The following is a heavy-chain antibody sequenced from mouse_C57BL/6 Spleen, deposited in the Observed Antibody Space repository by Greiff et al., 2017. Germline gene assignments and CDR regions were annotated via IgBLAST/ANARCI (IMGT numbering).Heavy chain of an antibody. D-gene: IGHD4-1*01. Sequence: VQLQQPGAELVKPGASVKLSCKASGYTFTSYWMHWVKQRPGQGLEWIGMIHPNSGSTNYNEKFKSKATLTVDKSSSTAYMQLSSLTSEDSAVYYCARRTEANLYFDYWGQGTTLTVSS. J-gene: IGHJ2*01. CDR2: IHPNSGST. CDR1: GYTFTSYW. V-gene: IGHV1-64*01. CDR3: ARRTEANLYFDY.